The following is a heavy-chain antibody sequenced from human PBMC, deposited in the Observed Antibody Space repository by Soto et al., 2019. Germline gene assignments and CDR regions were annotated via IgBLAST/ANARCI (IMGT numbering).Heavy chain of an antibody. CDR3: ARHFYSNYGGYYYYGMDV. V-gene: IGHV1-18*01. J-gene: IGHJ6*02. CDR1: GYTFTSYG. D-gene: IGHD4-4*01. Sequence: ASVKVSCKASGYTFTSYGISWVRQAPGQGLEWMGWISAYNGNTNYAQKLQGRVTMTTDTSTSTAYMELRSLRPDDTAVYYCARHFYSNYGGYYYYGMDVWGQGTTVTVSS. CDR2: ISAYNGNT.